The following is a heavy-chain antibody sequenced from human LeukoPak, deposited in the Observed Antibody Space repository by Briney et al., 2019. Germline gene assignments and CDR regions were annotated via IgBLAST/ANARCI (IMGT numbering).Heavy chain of an antibody. D-gene: IGHD6-13*01. J-gene: IGHJ4*02. CDR3: ARGGGIAAAGTNFDY. CDR1: GGSFSGYY. CDR2: INHSGST. V-gene: IGHV4-34*01. Sequence: SETLSLTCAVYGGSFSGYYWSWIRQPPGKGLEWVGEINHSGSTNYNPSLKSRVTISVDTSKNQFSLKLSSVTAADTAVYYCARGGGIAAAGTNFDYWGQGTLVTVSS.